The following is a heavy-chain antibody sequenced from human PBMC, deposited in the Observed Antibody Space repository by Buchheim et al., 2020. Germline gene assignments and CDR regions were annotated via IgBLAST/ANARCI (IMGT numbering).Heavy chain of an antibody. J-gene: IGHJ4*02. D-gene: IGHD2-2*01. V-gene: IGHV4-59*01. Sequence: QVQLQESGPGLVKPPETLSLTCTVSGGSISSYYWSWIRQPPGKGLEWIGHIYYSGSTNYNPSLKSRVTISVDTSKKPFSLYLSSVTAADRAVYYCARGGYGSSTSCYLLDYWGQGTL. CDR1: GGSISSYY. CDR3: ARGGYGSSTSCYLLDY. CDR2: IYYSGST.